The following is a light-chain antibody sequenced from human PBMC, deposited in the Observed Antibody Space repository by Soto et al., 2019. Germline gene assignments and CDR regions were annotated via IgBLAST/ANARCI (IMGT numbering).Light chain of an antibody. J-gene: IGKJ1*01. V-gene: IGKV3-15*01. CDR1: QSITRN. Sequence: EIVVKQSPATLSVTPGERATLSCMVSQSITRNLAWYQQIPGQAPRLLFYGASTRATGIPARFSGSGSGTEFTLTITSLQSEDFATYYCQQYYSYSWTFGQGTKVAI. CDR2: GAS. CDR3: QQYYSYSWT.